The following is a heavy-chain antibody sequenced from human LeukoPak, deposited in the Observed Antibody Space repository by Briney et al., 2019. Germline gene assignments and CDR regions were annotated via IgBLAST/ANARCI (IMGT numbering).Heavy chain of an antibody. CDR1: GFTFSSYN. J-gene: IGHJ4*02. V-gene: IGHV3-21*01. CDR3: ARDYGGNSDY. D-gene: IGHD4-23*01. CDR2: ISSSSTYI. Sequence: GGSLRLSCAASGFTFSSYNMNWVRQAPGKGLEWVSSISSSSTYIYYADSVRGRFTISRDNAKNSLYLQMNSLRAEDTAVYYCARDYGGNSDYWGQGTLVTVSS.